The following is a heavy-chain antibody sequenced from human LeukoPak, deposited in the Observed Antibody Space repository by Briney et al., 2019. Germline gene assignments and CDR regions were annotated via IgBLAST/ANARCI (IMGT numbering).Heavy chain of an antibody. D-gene: IGHD3-10*01. CDR1: RGAIKDKY. CDR3: AKEGGESPVIWFDP. Sequence: SETLLLTCNVNRGAIKDKYGRRIPKPAGKGQEWIGRIYPRRNAYYKSSLKSRVTMSEDTSNNQYALRLRSVTAAASAGYYCAKEGGESPVIWFDPWGQGTLVTVSS. V-gene: IGHV4-4*07. J-gene: IGHJ5*02. CDR2: IYPRRNA.